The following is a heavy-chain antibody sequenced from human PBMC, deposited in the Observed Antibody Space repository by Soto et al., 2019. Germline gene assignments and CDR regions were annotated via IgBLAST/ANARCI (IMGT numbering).Heavy chain of an antibody. CDR2: TYYRSKWYN. CDR3: ARDNGIAARPNDYYYYGMDV. J-gene: IGHJ6*02. V-gene: IGHV6-1*01. D-gene: IGHD6-6*01. CDR1: GDSVSSNSAA. Sequence: QSQTLSLTCAISGDSVSSNSAAWNWIRQSPSRGLEWLGRTYYRSKWYNDYAVSVKSRITINPDTSKNQFSLQLNSVTPEDTAVYYCARDNGIAARPNDYYYYGMDVWGQGTTVTVSS.